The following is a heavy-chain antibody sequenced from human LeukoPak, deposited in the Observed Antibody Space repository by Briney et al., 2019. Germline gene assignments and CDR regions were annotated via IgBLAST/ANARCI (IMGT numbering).Heavy chain of an antibody. V-gene: IGHV4-59*12. J-gene: IGHJ3*02. Sequence: ASETLSLTCAVSGGSISSYYWSWIRQPPGKGLEWIGYIYYSGSTNYNPSLKSRVTISVDTSKNQFSLKLSSVTAADTAVYYCARDSLSNYDILTGYYIGGDAFDIWGQGTMVTVSS. CDR3: ARDSLSNYDILTGYYIGGDAFDI. CDR1: GGSISSYY. D-gene: IGHD3-9*01. CDR2: IYYSGST.